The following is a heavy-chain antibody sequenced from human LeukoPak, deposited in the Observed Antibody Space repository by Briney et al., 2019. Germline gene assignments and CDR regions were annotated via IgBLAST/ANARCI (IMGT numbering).Heavy chain of an antibody. J-gene: IGHJ4*02. V-gene: IGHV3-33*01. CDR2: IWYDGSNK. CDR3: ASGAGDRGYFDY. Sequence: GGSLRLSCAASGFTFSSYGMHWVRQAPGKGLEWVAVIWYDGSNKYYADSVKGRFTFSRDNSKNTLYLQMNSLRAEDTAVYYCASGAGDRGYFDYWGQGTLVTVSS. CDR1: GFTFSSYG. D-gene: IGHD7-27*01.